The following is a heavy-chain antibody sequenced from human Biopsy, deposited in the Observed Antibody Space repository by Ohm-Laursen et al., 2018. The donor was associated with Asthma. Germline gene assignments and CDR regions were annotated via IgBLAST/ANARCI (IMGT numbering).Heavy chain of an antibody. Sequence: GSLRLSCTASGFTFSNAWMSWVRQAPGKGLEWLGRIRSTNEGGTTDYAAAVKGRVTISRDDSKNTLYLQMSSLKTEDTAIYFCSTNRLWFGESPYYFNYWGQGSLVTVSS. CDR2: IRSTNEGGTT. CDR1: GFTFSNAW. J-gene: IGHJ4*02. D-gene: IGHD3-10*01. CDR3: STNRLWFGESPYYFNY. V-gene: IGHV3-15*01.